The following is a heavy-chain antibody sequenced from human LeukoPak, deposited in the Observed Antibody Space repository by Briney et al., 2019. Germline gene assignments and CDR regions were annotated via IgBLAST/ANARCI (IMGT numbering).Heavy chain of an antibody. J-gene: IGHJ4*02. D-gene: IGHD2-21*02. CDR3: ARDFYRYCGGDCYWAGY. Sequence: GGSLRLSCAASGFTVSSNYMSWVRQAPGKGLEWVSVIYSGGSTYYADSVKGRFTISRHNSKNTLYLQMNSLRAEDTAVYYCARDFYRYCGGDCYWAGYWGQGTLVTVSS. V-gene: IGHV3-53*04. CDR2: IYSGGST. CDR1: GFTVSSNY.